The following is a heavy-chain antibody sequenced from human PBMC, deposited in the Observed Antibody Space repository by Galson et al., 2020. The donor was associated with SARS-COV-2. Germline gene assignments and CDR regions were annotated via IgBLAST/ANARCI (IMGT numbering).Heavy chain of an antibody. D-gene: IGHD3-10*01. Sequence: ASVKVSCKASGYTFTSYDINWVRQANGQGLEWMGWMNPNSGNTGYAQKFQGRVTMTRNTSISTAYMELSSLRSEDTAVYYCARGNWGFGELLYFYYGMGVWGQGTTVTVSS. CDR2: MNPNSGNT. CDR1: GYTFTSYD. CDR3: ARGNWGFGELLYFYYGMGV. V-gene: IGHV1-8*01. J-gene: IGHJ6*02.